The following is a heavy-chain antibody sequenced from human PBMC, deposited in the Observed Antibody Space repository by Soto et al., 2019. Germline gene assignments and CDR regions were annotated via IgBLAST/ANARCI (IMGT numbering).Heavy chain of an antibody. CDR2: ITSSSSYI. V-gene: IGHV3-21*01. J-gene: IGHJ3*02. CDR1: GFTLSRYS. D-gene: IGHD2-2*01. Sequence: GGELRVSYGGSGFTLSRYSMNLCRQAPGKGLEWVSSITSSSSYIYYADSMKGRFTISRDNAKNSLYLQMNSLRAEDTAVYYCARDSYCSSTSCYSDAFAIWGQGTMVTVSS. CDR3: ARDSYCSSTSCYSDAFAI.